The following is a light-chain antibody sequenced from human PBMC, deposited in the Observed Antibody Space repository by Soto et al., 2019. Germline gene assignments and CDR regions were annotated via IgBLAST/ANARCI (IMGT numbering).Light chain of an antibody. Sequence: EIVLTQSPGTLSLSTGERTTLSCRASQSVSSSYLAWYQQKPGQAPRLLIYGASNRATGIPDRFSGSGSGTDFTLTISRLEPEDFAVYYCQQRSNWPITFGQGTRLE. CDR2: GAS. V-gene: IGKV3D-20*02. CDR3: QQRSNWPIT. CDR1: QSVSSSY. J-gene: IGKJ5*01.